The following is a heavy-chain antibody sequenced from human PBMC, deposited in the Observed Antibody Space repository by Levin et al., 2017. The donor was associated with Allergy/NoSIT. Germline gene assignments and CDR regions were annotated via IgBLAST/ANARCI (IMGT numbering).Heavy chain of an antibody. J-gene: IGHJ4*02. Sequence: GGSLRLSCGASGFTFINAWMSWVRQAPGKGLEWVGRIKTNTNGGTADYAAPVECRFTISRDDSTNTLYLQMNSLNTEDTAIYYCSTLGSTRIYWGQGTRVTGCS. V-gene: IGHV3-15*01. D-gene: IGHD6-13*01. CDR3: STLGSTRIY. CDR1: GFTFINAW. CDR2: IKTNTNGGTA.